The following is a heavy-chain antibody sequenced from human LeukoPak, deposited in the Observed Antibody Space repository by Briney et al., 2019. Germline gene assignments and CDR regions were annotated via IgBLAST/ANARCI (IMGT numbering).Heavy chain of an antibody. Sequence: PGGSLRLSCAASGFTFSGSAMHWVRQASGKGLEWVGRIRSKANSYATAYAASVKGRFTISRDDSKNTAYLQMNSLKTEDTAVYYCTRVDYYDSSGYYYEYYFDYWGQGTLVTVCS. CDR2: IRSKANSYAT. CDR3: TRVDYYDSSGYYYEYYFDY. D-gene: IGHD3-22*01. CDR1: GFTFSGSA. J-gene: IGHJ4*02. V-gene: IGHV3-73*01.